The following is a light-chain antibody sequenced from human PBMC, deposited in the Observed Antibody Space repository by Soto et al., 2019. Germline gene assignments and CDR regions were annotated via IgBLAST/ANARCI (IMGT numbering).Light chain of an antibody. CDR2: VAS. Sequence: EIQMSQSPSSLSASVGDRVTITCQASQDIGNYLNCDQQKPGKASKLLIYVASNLETGVPSSVSGSGPGTDFTFTISTLPPEDIGTYYCQQYDNLPLTFGGGAKVDI. CDR1: QDIGNY. J-gene: IGKJ4*01. CDR3: QQYDNLPLT. V-gene: IGKV1-33*01.